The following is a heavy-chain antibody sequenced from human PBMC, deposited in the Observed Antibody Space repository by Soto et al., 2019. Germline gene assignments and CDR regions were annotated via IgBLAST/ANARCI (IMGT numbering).Heavy chain of an antibody. CDR2: IYWDDDK. V-gene: IGHV2-5*02. CDR3: AYRASYDILTVYYHPYYFDF. J-gene: IGHJ4*02. CDR1: GFSLSTSGVG. D-gene: IGHD3-9*01. Sequence: QITLKESGPTLVKPTQTLTLTCTFSGFSLSTSGVGVGWIRQPPGKALASLALIYWDDDKRYSPSLKSRLTITTDTSKNLVVLTLTIMYPVDPSTYYSAYRASYDILTVYYHPYYFDFWGQGTLVTVSS.